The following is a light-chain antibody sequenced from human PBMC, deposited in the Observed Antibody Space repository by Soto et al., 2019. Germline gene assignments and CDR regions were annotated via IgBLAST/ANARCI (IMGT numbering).Light chain of an antibody. Sequence: EIVMTQSPATLSLSPGERATLSCRASQSVSSKVAWYQLKPGQAPRLLVYGAATSATGIPARFSVSGSWTEFTLTISSRQSEDFAVYYCQQRSNWPPTFGQGTRLA. J-gene: IGKJ5*01. CDR3: QQRSNWPPT. V-gene: IGKV3-15*01. CDR1: QSVSSK. CDR2: GAA.